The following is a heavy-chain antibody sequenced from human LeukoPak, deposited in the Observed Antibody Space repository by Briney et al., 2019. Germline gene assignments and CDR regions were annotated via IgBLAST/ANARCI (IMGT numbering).Heavy chain of an antibody. D-gene: IGHD3-10*01. V-gene: IGHV4-34*01. J-gene: IGHJ4*02. CDR1: GGSFSGYY. CDR3: ARGSSYYYGSGGYFV. CDR2: INHSGST. Sequence: SETLSLTCAVYGGSFSGYYWSWIRQPPGKGLEWIGEINHSGSTNYNPSLKSRVTISVDTSKNQFSLKLSSVTAADTAVYYCARGSSYYYGSGGYFVWGQGTLVTVSS.